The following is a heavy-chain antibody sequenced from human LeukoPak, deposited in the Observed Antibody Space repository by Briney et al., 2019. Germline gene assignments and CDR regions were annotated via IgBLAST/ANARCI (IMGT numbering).Heavy chain of an antibody. CDR1: GGSISSSSYY. D-gene: IGHD3-9*01. Sequence: PSETLSLTCTVSGGSISSSSYYWGWIRQPPGKGLEWIGSIYYSGSTYYNPSLKSRVTISVDTSKNQFSLKLSSVTAADTAVYYCARGSLVLRYFDWPSRRGYYFDYWGQGTLVTVSS. V-gene: IGHV4-39*07. CDR3: ARGSLVLRYFDWPSRRGYYFDY. J-gene: IGHJ4*02. CDR2: IYYSGST.